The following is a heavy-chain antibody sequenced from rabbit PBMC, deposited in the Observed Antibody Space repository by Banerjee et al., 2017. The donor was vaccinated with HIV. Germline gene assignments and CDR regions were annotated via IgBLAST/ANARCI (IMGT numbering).Heavy chain of an antibody. D-gene: IGHD5-1*01. J-gene: IGHJ4*01. CDR2: INIVTGKT. CDR1: GFDFSSNA. CDR3: ARDLVAVIGWNFNL. V-gene: IGHV1S47*01. Sequence: QEQLVESGGGLVQPEGSLTLTCKASGFDFSSNAMCWVRQAPGKGPEWIACINIVTGKTVYASWAKGRFIISRTSSTTVTLQMTSLTAADTATYFCARDLVAVIGWNFNLWGPGALVTVS.